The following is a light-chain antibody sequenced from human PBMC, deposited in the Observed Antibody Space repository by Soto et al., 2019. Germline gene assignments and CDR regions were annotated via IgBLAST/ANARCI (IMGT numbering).Light chain of an antibody. Sequence: DVQMIQSPSSLSASIGDRVTLTCRASQNIAEFLNWYQVKSDKGPKLLIYGTSTLQSGVPSRFSGGGSGTEFTLTISNLHPEDFAVYYCQQFYSPVLSFGGGTRVELK. CDR2: GTS. CDR1: QNIAEF. J-gene: IGKJ4*01. V-gene: IGKV1-39*01. CDR3: QQFYSPVLS.